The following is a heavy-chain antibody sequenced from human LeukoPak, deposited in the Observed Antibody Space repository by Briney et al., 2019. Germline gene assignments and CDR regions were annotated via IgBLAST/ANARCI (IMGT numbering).Heavy chain of an antibody. CDR1: GYTFTSYG. D-gene: IGHD2-15*01. Sequence: GASVKVSCKASGYTFTSYGISWVRQAPGQGLEWMGWISAYNGNTNYAQKLQGRVTMTTDTSTSTAYMELRSLRSDDTAVYYCARDYCSGGSRYFQSFDYWGQGTLVTVSS. CDR3: ARDYCSGGSRYFQSFDY. V-gene: IGHV1-18*01. CDR2: ISAYNGNT. J-gene: IGHJ4*02.